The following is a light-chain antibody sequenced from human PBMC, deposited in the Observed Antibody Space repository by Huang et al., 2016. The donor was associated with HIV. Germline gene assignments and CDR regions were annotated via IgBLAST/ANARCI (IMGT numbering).Light chain of an antibody. V-gene: IGKV3-15*01. CDR1: QSVSSN. Sequence: ERVLTQSPVTLSVSPGERATLSCRASQSVSSNLAWYQQKPGQAPRLLIYDASTRASDIPARFSGSGSDIEFTLTITSLQSEDFAVYYCQQYNNWPRTFGQGTKLEIK. CDR3: QQYNNWPRT. CDR2: DAS. J-gene: IGKJ2*01.